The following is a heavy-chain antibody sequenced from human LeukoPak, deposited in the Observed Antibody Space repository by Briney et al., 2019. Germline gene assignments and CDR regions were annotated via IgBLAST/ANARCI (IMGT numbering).Heavy chain of an antibody. Sequence: GGSLRLSCAASGFTFSDYYMSWIRQAPGKGLEWVSYISGSGSHTNYADSVKGRFTISRDNAKNSLYLQMTSLSAEDTAVYYCARDTSSWYYWGQGTLVTVSS. CDR2: ISGSGSHT. V-gene: IGHV3-11*05. CDR1: GFTFSDYY. J-gene: IGHJ4*02. D-gene: IGHD6-13*01. CDR3: ARDTSSWYY.